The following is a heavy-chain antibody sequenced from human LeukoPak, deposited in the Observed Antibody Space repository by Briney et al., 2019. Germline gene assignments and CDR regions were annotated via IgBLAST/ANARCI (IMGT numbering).Heavy chain of an antibody. CDR2: ISAYNGNT. D-gene: IGHD6-13*01. V-gene: IGHV1-18*04. J-gene: IGHJ4*02. Sequence: ASVKVSCKASGYTFTSYGISWVRQAPGQGLEWMGWISAYNGNTNYAQKLQGRVTMTTDTSTSTAYMELRSLGSDDTAVYYCARDRNIAAAGTRSLDYWGQGTLVTVSS. CDR1: GYTFTSYG. CDR3: ARDRNIAAAGTRSLDY.